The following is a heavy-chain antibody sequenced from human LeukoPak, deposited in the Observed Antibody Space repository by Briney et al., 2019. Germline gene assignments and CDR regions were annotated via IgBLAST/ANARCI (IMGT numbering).Heavy chain of an antibody. CDR1: GYTFTSYG. CDR2: ISAYNGNT. V-gene: IGHV1-18*01. J-gene: IGHJ6*03. CDR3: ARVALDGPEGYMDV. D-gene: IGHD5-24*01. Sequence: ASVKVSCKASGYTFTSYGISWVRQAPGQGLEWIGWISAYNGNTNYAQKLQGRVTVTTDTSTSTAYMELRSLRSDDTAVYYCARVALDGPEGYMDVWGKGTTVTVSS.